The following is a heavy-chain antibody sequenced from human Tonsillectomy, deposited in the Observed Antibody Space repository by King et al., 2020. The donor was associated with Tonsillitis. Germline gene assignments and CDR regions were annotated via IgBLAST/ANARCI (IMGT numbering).Heavy chain of an antibody. CDR2: ISGSGGST. D-gene: IGHD2-15*01. CDR1: GFTFSSYA. V-gene: IGHV3-23*04. CDR3: AKGPIPYCSGGSCNFFDY. J-gene: IGHJ4*02. Sequence: VQLVESGGGLVQPGGSLRLSCAASGFTFSSYAMSWVRQAPGKGLEWVSAISGSGGSTYYADSVKGRFTFSRDNSKNTLYLQMNSLRAEDTAVYYCAKGPIPYCSGGSCNFFDYWGQGTLVTVSS.